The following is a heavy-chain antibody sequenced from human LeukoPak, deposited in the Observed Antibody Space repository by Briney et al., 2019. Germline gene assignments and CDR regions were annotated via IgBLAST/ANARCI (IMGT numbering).Heavy chain of an antibody. J-gene: IGHJ4*02. D-gene: IGHD3-10*01. CDR1: GFNVGSNY. V-gene: IGHV3-53*01. CDR2: IYSGGTT. CDR3: ASGRGVTYY. Sequence: GGSLRLSCAASGFNVGSNYMSWVRQAPGKGLEWVSVIYSGGTTYYSDSVRGRFTISRDNSKNTLYLQMNRLRAEDTAVYYCASGRGVTYYWGQGTLVTVSS.